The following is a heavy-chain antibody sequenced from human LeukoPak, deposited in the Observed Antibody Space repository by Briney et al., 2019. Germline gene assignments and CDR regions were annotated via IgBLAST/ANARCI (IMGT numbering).Heavy chain of an antibody. J-gene: IGHJ2*01. CDR1: GYTFTSYG. CDR3: ARSPIGVVVPAATSVYWYFDL. D-gene: IGHD2-2*01. Sequence: GASVKVSCKASGYTFTSYGISWVRQAPGQGLEWMGWISAYNGNTNYAQKLQGRVTMTTDTSTSTAYMELRSLRSDDTAVYYCARSPIGVVVPAATSVYWYFDLWGRGTLVTVSS. CDR2: ISAYNGNT. V-gene: IGHV1-18*01.